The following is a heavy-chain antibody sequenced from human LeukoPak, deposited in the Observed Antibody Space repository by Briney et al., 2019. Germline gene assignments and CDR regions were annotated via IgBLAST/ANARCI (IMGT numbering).Heavy chain of an antibody. CDR3: ASIHGTFGY. J-gene: IGHJ4*02. CDR1: GFTFSDHF. D-gene: IGHD5-18*01. CDR2: TRNKANSYIT. V-gene: IGHV3-72*01. Sequence: HPGGSLRLSCAASGFTFSDHFLDWVRQAPGKGLEWVGRTRNKANSYITEYAASVKGRFTISRDDSKNSLYLQMSSLKTDDTAMYYCASIHGTFGYWGQGTLVTVSS.